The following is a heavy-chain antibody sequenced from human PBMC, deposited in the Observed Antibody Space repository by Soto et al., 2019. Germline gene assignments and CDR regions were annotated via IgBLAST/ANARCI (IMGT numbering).Heavy chain of an antibody. Sequence: QVQLVQSGAEVKKPGASVKVSCKASGYTFTSYYMHWVRQAPGQGLEWMGIINPSGGGTRYAQKFQGRVTMTRDTSTSTVYMELSSLRSEDTAVYYCARGLIYDSSGYYFDYWGQGTLVTVSS. J-gene: IGHJ4*02. CDR2: INPSGGGT. V-gene: IGHV1-46*01. CDR1: GYTFTSYY. D-gene: IGHD3-22*01. CDR3: ARGLIYDSSGYYFDY.